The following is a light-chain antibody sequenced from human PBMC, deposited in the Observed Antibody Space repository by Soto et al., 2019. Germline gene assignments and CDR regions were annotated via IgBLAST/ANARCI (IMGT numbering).Light chain of an antibody. CDR3: QHYRTS. Sequence: EIVLTQSPGTLSLSPGERATLSCRASQSVSSSYLAWYQQKPGQAPRQLIYGASSRATGIPDRFSGSGSGTDLTLTITRLEPEDFALYYCQHYRTSFGGGTRVEIK. V-gene: IGKV3-20*01. J-gene: IGKJ4*01. CDR2: GAS. CDR1: QSVSSSY.